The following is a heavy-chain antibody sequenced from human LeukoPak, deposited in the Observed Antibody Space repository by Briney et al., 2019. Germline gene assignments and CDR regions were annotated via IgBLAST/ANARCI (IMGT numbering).Heavy chain of an antibody. CDR2: IKQDGSEK. V-gene: IGHV3-7*01. CDR1: GFTFSSYW. D-gene: IGHD3-3*01. CDR3: ARASSYEYDFWSGYSAEVFDY. J-gene: IGHJ4*02. Sequence: PGGSLRLSCAASGFTFSSYWMSWVRQAPGKGLEWVANIKQDGSEKYYVDSVKGRFTISRDNAKNSLYLQMNSLRAEDTAVYYCARASSYEYDFWSGYSAEVFDYWGQGTLVTVSS.